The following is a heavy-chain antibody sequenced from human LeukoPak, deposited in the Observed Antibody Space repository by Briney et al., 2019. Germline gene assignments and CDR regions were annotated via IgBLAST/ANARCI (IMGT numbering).Heavy chain of an antibody. CDR3: ATTMYYYDSSGHYQWYFDL. CDR1: GGSISSYY. V-gene: IGHV4-59*01. Sequence: SQTLSLTCTVSGGSISSYYWSWIRQPPGKGLEWIGYIYYSGSTNYNPSLKSRVTISVDTSKNQFSLKLSSVTAADTAVYYCATTMYYYDSSGHYQWYFDLWGRGTLVTVSS. CDR2: IYYSGST. D-gene: IGHD3-22*01. J-gene: IGHJ2*01.